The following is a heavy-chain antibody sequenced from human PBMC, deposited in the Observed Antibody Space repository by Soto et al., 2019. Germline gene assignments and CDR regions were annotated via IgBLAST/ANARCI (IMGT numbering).Heavy chain of an antibody. CDR2: TYYRSKWYN. CDR1: GDSVSSNSAA. D-gene: IGHD6-13*01. V-gene: IGHV6-1*01. J-gene: IGHJ3*02. CDR3: ATEAGYSSSWYSDAFDI. Sequence: TQTLALTCAISGDSVSSNSAAWNWIRQSPSRGLEWLGRTYYRSKWYNDYAVSVKSRITINPDTSKNQFSLQLNSVTPEDTAVYYSATEAGYSSSWYSDAFDIWGQGTMVTVS.